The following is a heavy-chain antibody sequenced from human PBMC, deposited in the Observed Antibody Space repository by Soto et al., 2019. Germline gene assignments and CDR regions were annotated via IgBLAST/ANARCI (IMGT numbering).Heavy chain of an antibody. CDR1: GFTFSNAW. CDR3: TTPRDILTGYDGDY. J-gene: IGHJ4*02. D-gene: IGHD3-9*01. Sequence: EVQLVESGGGLVKPGGSLRLSCAASGFTFSNAWMSWVRQAPGKGLEWVGRIKSKTDGGTTDYAAPVKGRFTISRHDSKNTLYLQMNSLKTEDTAVYYCTTPRDILTGYDGDYWGQGTLVTVSS. CDR2: IKSKTDGGTT. V-gene: IGHV3-15*01.